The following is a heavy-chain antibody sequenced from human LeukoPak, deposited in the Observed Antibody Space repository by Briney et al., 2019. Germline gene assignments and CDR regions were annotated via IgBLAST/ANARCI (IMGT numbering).Heavy chain of an antibody. CDR3: AKGGGGRLIYYYYMDV. D-gene: IGHD3-16*01. CDR2: ITWNSDNI. V-gene: IGHV3-9*03. CDR1: GFTFDDYA. Sequence: PGGSLRLSCAASGFTFDDYAMHWVRQAPGKGLEWVSGITWNSDNIEYADSVKGRFTISRDNAKNSLHLQMNSLRAEDMALYYCAKGGGGRLIYYYYMDVWGKGTTVTVSS. J-gene: IGHJ6*03.